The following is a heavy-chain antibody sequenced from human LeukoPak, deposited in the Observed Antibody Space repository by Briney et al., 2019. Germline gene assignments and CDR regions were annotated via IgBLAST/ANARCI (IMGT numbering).Heavy chain of an antibody. D-gene: IGHD4-23*01. V-gene: IGHV3-30*03. CDR3: ARGTTVVWKPPFDP. CDR1: GFSFSSYA. J-gene: IGHJ5*02. CDR2: ISYDGSNK. Sequence: GGSLRLSCAASGFSFSSYAIHWVRQAPGKGLEWVALISYDGSNKYYVDSVKGRFAISRDNSKNTLYLQMNSLRAEDTAVYYCARGTTVVWKPPFDPWGQGTLVTVSS.